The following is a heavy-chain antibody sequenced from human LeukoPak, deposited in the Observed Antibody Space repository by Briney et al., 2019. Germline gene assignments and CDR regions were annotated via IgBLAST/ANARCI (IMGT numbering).Heavy chain of an antibody. CDR2: IYYSGST. CDR1: GGSISGHY. Sequence: PSETLSLICTVSGGSISGHYWSWIRQPPGKGLEWIGYIYYSGSTNYNSSLKSRVTISVDTSKNQFSLKLSSVTAADTAVYYCARCTSYGMDVWGQGTTVTVSS. CDR3: ARCTSYGMDV. J-gene: IGHJ6*02. V-gene: IGHV4-59*08. D-gene: IGHD2-2*01.